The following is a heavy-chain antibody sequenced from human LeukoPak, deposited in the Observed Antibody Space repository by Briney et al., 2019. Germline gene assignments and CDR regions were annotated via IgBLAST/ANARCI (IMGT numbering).Heavy chain of an antibody. J-gene: IGHJ6*02. V-gene: IGHV4-59*08. CDR1: GGSISSLY. D-gene: IGHD2-15*01. Sequence: SETLSLTCSVAGGSISSLYWSWIRQPPGRGLAGIGYIYYTGCTNNNPSLKSRVTMFVDRSKNQFSLRLSSVTAADTDVYYCARHSGAGGYYGMDVWGQGTTVTVSS. CDR3: ARHSGAGGYYGMDV. CDR2: IYYTGCT.